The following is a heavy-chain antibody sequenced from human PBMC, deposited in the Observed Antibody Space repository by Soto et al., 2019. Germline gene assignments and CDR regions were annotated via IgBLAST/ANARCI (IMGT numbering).Heavy chain of an antibody. J-gene: IGHJ6*02. Sequence: GGSLRLSCAASGFTFDDYTMHWVRQAPGKGLEWVSLISWDGGSTYYADSVKGRFTISRDNSKNSLYLQMNSLRTEDTALYYCAKDTIVATEYYYYGMDVWGQGTTVTV. CDR1: GFTFDDYT. CDR2: ISWDGGST. V-gene: IGHV3-43*01. D-gene: IGHD5-12*01. CDR3: AKDTIVATEYYYYGMDV.